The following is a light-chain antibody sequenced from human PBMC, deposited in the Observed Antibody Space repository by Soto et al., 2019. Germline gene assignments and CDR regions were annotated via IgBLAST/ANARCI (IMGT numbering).Light chain of an antibody. CDR2: LGS. CDR3: MQALQTPRT. J-gene: IGKJ1*01. V-gene: IGKV2-28*01. Sequence: DIEMTQSPLSLPVTPGEPASISCSSSQSLLHSNGYNYLDWYLQKPGQSPQLLIYLGSNRASGVPDRFSGSGSGTEFTLKISRVDAEDVGVYYCMQALQTPRTFGQGTKVEI. CDR1: QSLLHSNGYNY.